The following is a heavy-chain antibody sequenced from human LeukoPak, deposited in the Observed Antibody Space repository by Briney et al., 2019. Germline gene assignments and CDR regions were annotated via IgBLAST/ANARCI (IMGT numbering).Heavy chain of an antibody. J-gene: IGHJ4*02. CDR1: GFTFSSYS. CDR3: VRALGSPFDY. CDR2: ISYDGGNK. V-gene: IGHV3-30*03. Sequence: GGSLRLSCAASGFTFSSYSMNWVRQAPGKGLEWVAVISYDGGNKYYADSVKGRFTISRDNFKNTLYLQMNSLRAEDTAVYYCVRALGSPFDYWGQGTLVTVSS. D-gene: IGHD7-27*01.